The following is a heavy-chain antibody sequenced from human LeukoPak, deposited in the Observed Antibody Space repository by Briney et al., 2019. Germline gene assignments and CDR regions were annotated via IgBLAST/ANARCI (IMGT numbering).Heavy chain of an antibody. J-gene: IGHJ6*02. CDR1: GFTFSSYW. D-gene: IGHD5-12*01. Sequence: PGRSLRLSCAASGFTFSSYWMHWVRQAPGKGLVWVSRTNSDGSSTSYADSVKGRFTISRDNAKNTLYLQMNSLRAEDTAVYYCARGDSGYDFVLYYYGMDVWGQGTTVTVSS. V-gene: IGHV3-74*01. CDR2: TNSDGSST. CDR3: ARGDSGYDFVLYYYGMDV.